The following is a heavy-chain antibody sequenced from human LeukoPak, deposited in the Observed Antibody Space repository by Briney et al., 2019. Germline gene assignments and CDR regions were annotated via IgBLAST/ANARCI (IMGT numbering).Heavy chain of an antibody. CDR3: TRGAPGYSSSWYVPPSFDY. D-gene: IGHD6-13*01. CDR2: ISYDGSNK. Sequence: PGGSLRLSCAASGFTFSSYGMHWVRQAPGKGLEWVAVISYDGSNKYYADSVKGRFTISRENAKNSLYLQMNSLRAGDTAVYYCTRGAPGYSSSWYVPPSFDYWGQGTLVTVSS. CDR1: GFTFSSYG. V-gene: IGHV3-30*03. J-gene: IGHJ4*02.